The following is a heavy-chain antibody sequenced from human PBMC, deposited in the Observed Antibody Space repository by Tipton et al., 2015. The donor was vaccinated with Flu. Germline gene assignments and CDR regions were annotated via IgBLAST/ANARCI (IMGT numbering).Heavy chain of an antibody. CDR3: ARHRGSGSYYMWDY. CDR2: IHYSGSP. D-gene: IGHD3-10*01. Sequence: TLSLTCTVSGDSMRRDYFWGWIRQAPGKGLEWIGNIHYSGSPHYNPSLKSRVTISVDTSKNQFSLRLNSVTAADTAVYYCARHRGSGSYYMWDYWGQGTLVTVSS. V-gene: IGHV4-38-2*02. J-gene: IGHJ4*02. CDR1: GDSMRRDYF.